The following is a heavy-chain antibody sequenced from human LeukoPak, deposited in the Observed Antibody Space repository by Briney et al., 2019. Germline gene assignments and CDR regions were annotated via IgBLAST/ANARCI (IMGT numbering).Heavy chain of an antibody. CDR1: GLTFSGSW. CDR3: TRDPRNLDY. Sequence: GGSLRLSCAVSGLTFSGSWITWIRQAPGKGLESLSYISPSGTDISYADSVKGRFTISRDNAKNSLYLQMNSLRVKDTAVYYCTRDPRNLDYWGQGTLVTVSS. V-gene: IGHV3-11*01. CDR2: ISPSGTDI. J-gene: IGHJ4*02. D-gene: IGHD1-14*01.